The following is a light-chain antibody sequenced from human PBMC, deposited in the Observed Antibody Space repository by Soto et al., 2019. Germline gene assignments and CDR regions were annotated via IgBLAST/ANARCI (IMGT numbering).Light chain of an antibody. J-gene: IGKJ2*01. CDR3: QQYKSDSQT. CDR2: DAS. CDR1: QSVTTW. Sequence: DIHLTQSPSTLSASVGDRVTITCRASQSVTTWLAWYQQKPGKAPKLLIYDASSLESGVPSRFSGSGSGTQFSLTIGSLQPYDFATYYCQQYKSDSQTFGQGTKVEIK. V-gene: IGKV1-5*01.